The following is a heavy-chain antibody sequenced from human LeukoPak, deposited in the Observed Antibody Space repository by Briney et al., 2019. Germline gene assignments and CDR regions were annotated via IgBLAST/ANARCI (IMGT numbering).Heavy chain of an antibody. CDR1: GFTFSDHF. CDR2: TRNKANSYIT. Sequence: GGSLRLTCAASGFTFSDHFLDWVRQAPGKGLEWVGRTRNKANSYITEYAASVKGRFTISRDDSKNSLYLQMSSLKTDDTAMYYCASIRGTFGYWGQGTLVTVSS. CDR3: ASIRGTFGY. J-gene: IGHJ4*02. V-gene: IGHV3-72*01. D-gene: IGHD1-26*01.